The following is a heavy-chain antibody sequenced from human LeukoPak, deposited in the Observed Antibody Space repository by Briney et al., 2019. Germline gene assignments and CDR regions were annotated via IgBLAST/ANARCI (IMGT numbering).Heavy chain of an antibody. CDR3: AREAFGDHFDY. CDR2: IKQDGSDK. V-gene: IGHV3-7*01. J-gene: IGHJ4*02. CDR1: GFTFSRYW. D-gene: IGHD4-17*01. Sequence: GGSLRLSCAASGFTFSRYWMSWVRQAPGKGLEWVANIKQDGSDKYYVDSVKGRFPISRDNAKNSLYLHMNSLRGEDTAVYYCAREAFGDHFDYWGQGTLVTVSS.